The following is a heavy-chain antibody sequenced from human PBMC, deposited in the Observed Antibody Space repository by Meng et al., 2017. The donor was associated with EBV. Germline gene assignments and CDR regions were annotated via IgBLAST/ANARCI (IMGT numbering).Heavy chain of an antibody. CDR1: VRSSSTGCMV. Sequence: GTAPPVVKQPSAPPRACHTSVRSSSTGCMVLCVSHHPPGMAQEVLAINYYDDAKSYSPCLKSRLTITKDTSKNHVVLTMTNMDPVDAATYYCAHKMAARPFDYWGQGTLVTVSS. V-gene: IGHV2-5*02. D-gene: IGHD6-6*01. CDR2: NYYDDAK. CDR3: AHKMAARPFDY. J-gene: IGHJ4*02.